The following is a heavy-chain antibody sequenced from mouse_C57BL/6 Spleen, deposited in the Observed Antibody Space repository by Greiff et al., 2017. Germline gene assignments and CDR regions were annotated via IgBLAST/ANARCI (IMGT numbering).Heavy chain of an antibody. Sequence: EVQRVESGGDLVKPGGSLKLSCAASGFTFSSYGMSWVRQTPDKRLEWVATISSGGSYTYYPDSVKGRFTISRDNAKNTLYLQMSSLKSEDTAMYYCATPLDYYAMDYWGQGTSVTVSS. V-gene: IGHV5-6*01. D-gene: IGHD6-1*01. CDR1: GFTFSSYG. CDR2: ISSGGSYT. J-gene: IGHJ4*01. CDR3: ATPLDYYAMDY.